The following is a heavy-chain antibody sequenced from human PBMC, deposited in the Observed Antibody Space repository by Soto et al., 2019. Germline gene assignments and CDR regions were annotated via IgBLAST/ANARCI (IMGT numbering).Heavy chain of an antibody. CDR2: IYGGGST. V-gene: IGHV3-66*01. D-gene: IGHD1-1*01. Sequence: EVQLVESGGGLVQPGGSLRLSCAASGFTVSSNYMSWVRQAPGKGLEWVSVIYGGGSTYYADSVMGKFTFSRDNSKYTLYLQMNSLRAEDTAVYYCARDRNWNDVPYYYGMDVWGQGTTVTFSS. CDR1: GFTVSSNY. J-gene: IGHJ6*02. CDR3: ARDRNWNDVPYYYGMDV.